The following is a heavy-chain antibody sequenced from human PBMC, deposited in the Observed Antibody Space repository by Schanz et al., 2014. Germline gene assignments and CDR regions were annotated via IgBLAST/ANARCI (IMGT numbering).Heavy chain of an antibody. J-gene: IGHJ4*02. CDR3: VRDTDYHFDY. V-gene: IGHV3-7*01. Sequence: VQLVESGGGLVKPGGSLRLSCAASGFTFSDHYMAWIRQAPGKGLEWVANIKQDGSAKNYVDSVKGRFTISRDNPKNSLCLQMNSLRAEDTAVYYCVRDTDYHFDYWGQGTLVTVSS. D-gene: IGHD4-17*01. CDR1: GFTFSDHY. CDR2: IKQDGSAK.